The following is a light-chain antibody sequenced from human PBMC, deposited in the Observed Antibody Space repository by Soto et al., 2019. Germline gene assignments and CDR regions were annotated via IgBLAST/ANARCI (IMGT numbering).Light chain of an antibody. J-gene: IGKJ1*01. V-gene: IGKV3-20*01. CDR3: QQYTQSLWT. Sequence: EIVLTQSPGTLSLSPGERATLFCRASQSVASRNLAWYQQKPGQAPRLLIYGISKRAAGIPDRFTGSGSGTDFTLTIDGLEPEDFAVYYCQQYTQSLWTFGQGTKVDIK. CDR2: GIS. CDR1: QSVASRN.